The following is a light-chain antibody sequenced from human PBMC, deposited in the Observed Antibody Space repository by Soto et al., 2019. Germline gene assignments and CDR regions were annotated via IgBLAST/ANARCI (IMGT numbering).Light chain of an antibody. CDR2: EAS. V-gene: IGKV1-5*03. CDR3: QQYNSYPWT. J-gene: IGKJ1*01. CDR1: QIISSW. Sequence: IQMTQSPSTLSASVGDRVTISCRTSQIISSWLAWYQQKPGQAPKLLMYEASTLESGVPSRFSGSGSGTEFTLTISSLQPDDFATYHCQQYNSYPWTFGQGTKVDIK.